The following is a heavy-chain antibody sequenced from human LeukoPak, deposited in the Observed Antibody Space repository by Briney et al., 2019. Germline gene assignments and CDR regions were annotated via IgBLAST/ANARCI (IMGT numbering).Heavy chain of an antibody. CDR1: GGTFSSYA. D-gene: IGHD2-2*01. J-gene: IGHJ3*02. CDR3: ARSIVVVPAASDAFDI. CDR2: NIPIFGTA. V-gene: IGHV1-69*01. Sequence: SVKVSCKASGGTFSSYAIRWVRQAPGQGLEGMGGNIPIFGTANYAQKFQGRVTITADESTSTAYMELSSLRSEDTAVYYCARSIVVVPAASDAFDIWGQGTMVTASS.